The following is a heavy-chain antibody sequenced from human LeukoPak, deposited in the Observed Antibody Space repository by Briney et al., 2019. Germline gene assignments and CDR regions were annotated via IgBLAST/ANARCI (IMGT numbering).Heavy chain of an antibody. Sequence: ASVKVSCKASGYSFSTYGISWLRQAPGQGLEWMGWISGKNGKINYAQKLQGRVTLTTDASTSTAYMEPTSLRSDDTAVYYCARDCSSESCQLPFWGQGTMVTVSS. V-gene: IGHV1-18*01. D-gene: IGHD2-15*01. J-gene: IGHJ3*01. CDR1: GYSFSTYG. CDR3: ARDCSSESCQLPF. CDR2: ISGKNGKI.